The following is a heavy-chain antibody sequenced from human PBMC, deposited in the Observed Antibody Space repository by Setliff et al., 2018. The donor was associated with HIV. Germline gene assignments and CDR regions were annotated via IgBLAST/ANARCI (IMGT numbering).Heavy chain of an antibody. J-gene: IGHJ5*02. V-gene: IGHV4-34*01. CDR2: INHSGST. Sequence: SETLSLTCAVYGGSFSGYFWSWIRQSPGKGLQWIGEINHSGSTTYNPSLKSRVTISVDTSKNQFSLKLSAVTAADTAIYYCAVKGAAVGTGWFDPWGQGNLVTVSS. CDR3: AVKGAAVGTGWFDP. CDR1: GGSFSGYF. D-gene: IGHD6-13*01.